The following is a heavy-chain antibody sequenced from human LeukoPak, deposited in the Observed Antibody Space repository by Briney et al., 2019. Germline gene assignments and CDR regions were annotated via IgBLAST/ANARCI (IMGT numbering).Heavy chain of an antibody. D-gene: IGHD3-22*01. V-gene: IGHV4-30-4*08. Sequence: KSSETLSLTCTVSGGSISSGDYYWSWIRQPPGKGLEWIGYIYYSGSTYYNPSLKSRVTISVDTSKNQFSLKLSSVTAADTAVYYCARVLGYYFTIDYWGQGTLVIVSS. CDR3: ARVLGYYFTIDY. CDR2: IYYSGST. CDR1: GGSISSGDYY. J-gene: IGHJ4*02.